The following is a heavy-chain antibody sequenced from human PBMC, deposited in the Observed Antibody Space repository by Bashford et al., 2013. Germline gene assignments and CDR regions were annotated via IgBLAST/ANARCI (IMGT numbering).Heavy chain of an antibody. CDR1: GYSFSNAW. CDR3: ARSSTHNWVDHPLTY. J-gene: IGHJ4*02. CDR2: IFADDSDT. Sequence: ESLKISCRGSGYSFSNAWVAWVRQTPGKGLEWMGIIFADDSDTRYSPSFLGQVTFSADKSISTAYLHWSSLKASDTAMYYCARSSTHNWVDHPLTYWGQGTLVTVSS. D-gene: IGHD3-16*01. V-gene: IGHV5-51*01.